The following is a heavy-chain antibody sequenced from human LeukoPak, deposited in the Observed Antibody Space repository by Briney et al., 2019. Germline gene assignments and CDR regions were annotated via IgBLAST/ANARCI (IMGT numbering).Heavy chain of an antibody. V-gene: IGHV3-23*01. CDR3: AKLRSSSCYEPLDY. J-gene: IGHJ4*02. CDR1: GFTFSSFA. CDR2: ISGSGDSA. D-gene: IGHD2-2*01. Sequence: GGSLRLSCAASGFTFSSFAMSWARQAPGKGLEWVSAISGSGDSAYYADSVKGRFTISRDNSKTTLYLQMNSLRPEDTAVYYCAKLRSSSCYEPLDYRGQGTLVTVSS.